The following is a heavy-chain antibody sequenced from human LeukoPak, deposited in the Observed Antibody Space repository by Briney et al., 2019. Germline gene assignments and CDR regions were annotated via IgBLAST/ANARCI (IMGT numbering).Heavy chain of an antibody. D-gene: IGHD1-26*01. J-gene: IGHJ4*02. Sequence: PSETLSLTCSVSGGSIGSGGFYWSWIRLPPGKGLEWIGYIYDSGGTYYNPSLKSRITISVDRSKNQFSLKLNSVTAADTAVYYCARGVPSGSFIPYFDSWGQGTLVTVSS. CDR1: GGSIGSGGFY. CDR2: IYDSGGT. V-gene: IGHV4-30-2*01. CDR3: ARGVPSGSFIPYFDS.